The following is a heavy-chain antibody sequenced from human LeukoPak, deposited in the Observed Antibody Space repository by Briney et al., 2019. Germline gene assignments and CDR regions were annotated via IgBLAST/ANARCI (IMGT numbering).Heavy chain of an antibody. J-gene: IGHJ4*02. CDR2: IYYSGST. Sequence: SETLSLTCTVSAGSISSYYWSWIRQPPGGGLEWNGYIYYSGSTNYYPSLKSRVTISVDTSKNQFSLKLSSVTAADTAVYYCARVYSCGWYPSYFDYWGQGTLVTVSS. CDR1: AGSISSYY. CDR3: ARVYSCGWYPSYFDY. D-gene: IGHD6-19*01. V-gene: IGHV4-59*01.